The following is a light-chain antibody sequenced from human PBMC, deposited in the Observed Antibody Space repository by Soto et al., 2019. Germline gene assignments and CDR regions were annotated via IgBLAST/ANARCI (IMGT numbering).Light chain of an antibody. CDR2: AAS. CDR3: QQSYSTPIT. V-gene: IGKV1-8*01. CDR1: QGISSY. Sequence: AIRMTHSPSSFSASTGDRVTITCRASQGISSYLAWYQQKPGKAPKLLIYAASTLQSGVPSRFSGSGSGTDFTLTISSLQPEDFATYYCQQSYSTPITFGQGTRLEIK. J-gene: IGKJ5*01.